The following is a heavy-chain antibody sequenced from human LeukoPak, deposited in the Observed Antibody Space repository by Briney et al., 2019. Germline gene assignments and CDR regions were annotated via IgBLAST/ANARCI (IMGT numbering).Heavy chain of an antibody. CDR1: GYSISSGYY. J-gene: IGHJ5*02. V-gene: IGHV4-38-2*02. CDR3: ARVWSLNWFDP. CDR2: IYHSGST. Sequence: SETLSLTCTVSGYSISSGYYWGWIRQPPGRGLEWIGSIYHSGSTYYNPSLKSRVTISVDTSKNQFSLKLSSVTAADTAVYYCARVWSLNWFDPWGQGTLVTVSS. D-gene: IGHD2-21*01.